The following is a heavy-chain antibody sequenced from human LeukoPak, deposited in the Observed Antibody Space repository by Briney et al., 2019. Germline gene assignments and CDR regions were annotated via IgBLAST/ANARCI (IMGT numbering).Heavy chain of an antibody. CDR1: GYSISSGYY. CDR2: IYHSGST. V-gene: IGHV4-38-2*01. D-gene: IGHD3-3*01. CDR3: ARQGFRSGYYWSY. J-gene: IGHJ4*02. Sequence: SETLSLTCAVSGYSISSGYYWGWIRQPPGKGLEWIGSIYHSGSTYYNPSLKSRVTISVDTSKNQFSLKLSSVTAADTAVYYCARQGFRSGYYWSYWGQGTLVTVSS.